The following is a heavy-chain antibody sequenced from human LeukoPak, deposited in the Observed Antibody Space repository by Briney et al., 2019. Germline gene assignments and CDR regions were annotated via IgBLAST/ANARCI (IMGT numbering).Heavy chain of an antibody. CDR2: INPNSGGT. J-gene: IGHJ4*02. D-gene: IGHD3-10*01. CDR3: ARDGESWFWGPGNHYFDY. CDR1: GYTFTGYY. Sequence: ASVKVSCKASGYTFTGYYMHWVRQAPGQGLEWMGWINPNSGGTNYAQKFQGRVTMTRDTSISTAYMELSRLRSDDTAVYYCARDGESWFWGPGNHYFDYWGQGTLVTVSS. V-gene: IGHV1-2*02.